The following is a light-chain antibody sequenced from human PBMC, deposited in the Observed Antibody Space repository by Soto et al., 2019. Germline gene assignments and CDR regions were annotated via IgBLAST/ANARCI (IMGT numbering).Light chain of an antibody. CDR1: QTVTSN. J-gene: IGKJ1*01. Sequence: EIVMTHSPATLSVSPGERATLSCRASQTVTSNYLAWYQQRPGQAPRLLIYGASTRATGIPARFSGSGSGTEFTLTINSLQSEDFAVYYCQQYNNWPWTFGQGTKVDIK. V-gene: IGKV3-15*01. CDR3: QQYNNWPWT. CDR2: GAS.